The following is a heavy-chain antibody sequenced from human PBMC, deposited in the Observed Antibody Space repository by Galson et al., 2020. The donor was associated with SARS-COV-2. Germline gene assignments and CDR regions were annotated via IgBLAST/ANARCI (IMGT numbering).Heavy chain of an antibody. Sequence: ETSETLSLTCTVSGGSISNYYWSWIRQPPGKGLEWIGYIYYSGITTYHPSLKSRVTMPVDTSKNQFSLKVNSVTAADSAVYYCARFSNNWFGGFDYWGQGTLVTVSS. D-gene: IGHD3-16*01. J-gene: IGHJ4*02. CDR1: GGSISNYY. CDR2: IYYSGIT. V-gene: IGHV4-59*01. CDR3: ARFSNNWFGGFDY.